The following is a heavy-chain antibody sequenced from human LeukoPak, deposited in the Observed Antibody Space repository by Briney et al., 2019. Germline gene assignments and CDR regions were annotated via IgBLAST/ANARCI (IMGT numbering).Heavy chain of an antibody. Sequence: GGSLRLSCAASGFTFSSYGMHWVRQAPGKGLEWVAFIRYDGSNKYYADSVKGRFTISRDNAKNSLYLQMNSLRAEDTAVYYCARPPPINSGYECFDYWGQGTLVTVSS. CDR1: GFTFSSYG. CDR3: ARPPPINSGYECFDY. D-gene: IGHD5-12*01. CDR2: IRYDGSNK. J-gene: IGHJ4*02. V-gene: IGHV3-30*02.